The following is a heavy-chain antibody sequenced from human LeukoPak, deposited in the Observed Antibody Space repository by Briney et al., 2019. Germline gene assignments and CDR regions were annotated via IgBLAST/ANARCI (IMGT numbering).Heavy chain of an antibody. CDR1: GFSVGSND. D-gene: IGHD1-26*01. CDR2: IYSGGRT. Sequence: GGSLRLSCAASGFSVGSNDINWVRQAPGKGLEWVSVIYSGGRTYYADSVKGRFTISGDSSENTLHLQINSLRAEDTAVYYCARGAGTSGGYWSSPPSHFDCWGQGTLVTVSS. CDR3: ARGAGTSGGYWSSPPSHFDC. V-gene: IGHV3-66*01. J-gene: IGHJ4*02.